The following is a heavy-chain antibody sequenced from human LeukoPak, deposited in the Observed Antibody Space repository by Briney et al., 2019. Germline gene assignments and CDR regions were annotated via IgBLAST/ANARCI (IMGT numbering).Heavy chain of an antibody. CDR3: AREEQTPFDY. J-gene: IGHJ4*02. Sequence: PSETLSLTCTVSGGSISSGGYYWSWIRQPPGKGLEWIGYIYHSGSTYYNPSLKSRVTISVDRSKNQFSLKLSSVTAADTAVYYCAREEQTPFDYWGQGTLVTVSS. D-gene: IGHD1-26*01. V-gene: IGHV4-30-2*01. CDR1: GGSISSGGYY. CDR2: IYHSGST.